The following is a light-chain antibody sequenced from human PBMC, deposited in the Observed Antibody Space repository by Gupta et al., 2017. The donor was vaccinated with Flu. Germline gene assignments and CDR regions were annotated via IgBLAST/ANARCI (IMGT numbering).Light chain of an antibody. J-gene: IGKJ2*01. V-gene: IGKV1-5*03. CDR1: QSVTSW. Sequence: PLTLSVSVGERVTITCRASQSVTSWLAWYQQKPGKAPRLLIHSASTIESTIPSRFSGSGSGTEFTLTISRMQHEDFAVYFCQQYNSYSFTVGQGTKLDIK. CDR2: SAS. CDR3: QQYNSYSFT.